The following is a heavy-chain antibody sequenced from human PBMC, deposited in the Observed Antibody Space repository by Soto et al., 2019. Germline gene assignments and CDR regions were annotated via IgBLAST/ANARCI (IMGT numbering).Heavy chain of an antibody. CDR2: ISAYNGNT. CDR3: ARYGEGYCSSTSCYFHYYYGMDV. J-gene: IGHJ6*02. CDR1: GYTFTSYG. D-gene: IGHD2-2*01. Sequence: QVQLVQSGAEVKKPGASVKISCKASGYTFTSYGISWVRQAPGQGLEWMGWISAYNGNTNYAQKLQGRVTMTTDTSTSTAYMEPRGLRSDDTAVYYCARYGEGYCSSTSCYFHYYYGMDVWGQGTTVTVSS. V-gene: IGHV1-18*01.